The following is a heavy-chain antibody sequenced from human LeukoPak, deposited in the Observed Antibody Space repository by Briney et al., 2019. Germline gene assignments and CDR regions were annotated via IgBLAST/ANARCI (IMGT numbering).Heavy chain of an antibody. CDR2: INHSGST. CDR3: ARVLTTVTLFDY. D-gene: IGHD4-17*01. Sequence: SETLSLTCAVYGGSFSGYYWSWIRQPPGKGLEWIGEINHSGSTNYNPSLKSRVTISVDTSKNQFSLKLSSVTATDTAVYYCARVLTTVTLFDYWGQGTLVTVSS. V-gene: IGHV4-34*01. CDR1: GGSFSGYY. J-gene: IGHJ4*02.